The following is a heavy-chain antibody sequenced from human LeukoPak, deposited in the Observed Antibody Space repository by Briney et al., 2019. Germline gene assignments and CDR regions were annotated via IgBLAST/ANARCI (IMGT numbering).Heavy chain of an antibody. J-gene: IGHJ5*02. D-gene: IGHD3-10*01. CDR3: ARLGWLYGSGSMNWFDP. CDR2: IYYAGNS. CDR1: GGSMKSGNYY. V-gene: IGHV4-39*01. Sequence: PSETLSLTCTVSGGSMKSGNYYWGWIRQPPGKGLEWIGSIYYAGNSYYNPSLNSRVTIFVDTSKNQFSLKLSSVTAADTGVYHCARLGWLYGSGSMNWFDPWGQGTQVTVSS.